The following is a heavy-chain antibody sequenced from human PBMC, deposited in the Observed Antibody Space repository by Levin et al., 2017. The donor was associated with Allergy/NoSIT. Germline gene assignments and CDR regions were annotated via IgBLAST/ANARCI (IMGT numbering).Heavy chain of an antibody. CDR1: GFTFSSYW. D-gene: IGHD1-26*01. CDR2: IKQDGSEK. Sequence: SCAASGFTFSSYWMSWVRQAPGKGLEWVANIKQDGSEKYYVDSVKGRFTISRDNAKNSLYLQMNSLRAEDTAVYYCARGPSGSYGYFQHWGQGTLVTVSS. J-gene: IGHJ1*01. CDR3: ARGPSGSYGYFQH. V-gene: IGHV3-7*01.